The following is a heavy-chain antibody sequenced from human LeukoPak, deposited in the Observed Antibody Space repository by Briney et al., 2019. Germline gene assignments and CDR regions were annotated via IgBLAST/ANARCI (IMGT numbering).Heavy chain of an antibody. J-gene: IGHJ5*02. CDR3: AGPWDQVGFDP. CDR2: IYPKTGGT. CDR1: GYTFTGYY. D-gene: IGHD1-26*01. V-gene: IGHV1-2*02. Sequence: GASVKVSCKASGYTFTGYYIHWVRQAPGQGLEWMGWIYPKTGGTSYAQKFQGRVTMTRDTSISTAYMELIGLRSDDTAVYYCAGPWDQVGFDPWGQGTLVSVSS.